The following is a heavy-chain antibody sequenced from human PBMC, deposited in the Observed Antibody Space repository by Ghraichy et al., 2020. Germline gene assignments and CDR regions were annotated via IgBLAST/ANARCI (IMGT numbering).Heavy chain of an antibody. Sequence: KVSCKASGYSFATYWIGWMRQMPGKALEWMGIIYPGDSHTGYSPSFQGQVTISVDKSISTAYLQWSSLKASDTAMYYCARPPVAGLTVDDYWGQGTLVTVSS. CDR2: IYPGDSHT. J-gene: IGHJ4*02. CDR1: GYSFATYW. CDR3: ARPPVAGLTVDDY. V-gene: IGHV5-51*01. D-gene: IGHD6-19*01.